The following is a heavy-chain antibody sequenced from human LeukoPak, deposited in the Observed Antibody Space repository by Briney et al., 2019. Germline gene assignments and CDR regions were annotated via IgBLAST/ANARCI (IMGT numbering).Heavy chain of an antibody. Sequence: PGGSLRLSCAASGFTFSNCAMSWVRQAPGKGPEWVSTISDDDVNTYYAGSVKGRFTISRDNSKSTLYLQMNSLRAEDTAVYYCAKVRWIAVTTTFDCWGQGTLVTVSS. J-gene: IGHJ5*01. V-gene: IGHV3-23*01. CDR3: AKVRWIAVTTTFDC. CDR1: GFTFSNCA. CDR2: ISDDDVNT. D-gene: IGHD4-17*01.